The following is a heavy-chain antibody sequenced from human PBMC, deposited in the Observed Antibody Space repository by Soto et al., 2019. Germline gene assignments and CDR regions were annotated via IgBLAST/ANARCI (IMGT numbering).Heavy chain of an antibody. V-gene: IGHV1-69*13. D-gene: IGHD1-26*01. Sequence: GASVKVSCKASGYTFTSYGISWVRQAPGQGLEWMGGISPFFGTANYAQKLQGRVTITADESTSTAYMELSSLRSEDTAMYYCASRIATRDAFDIWGQGTMVTVSS. CDR3: ASRIATRDAFDI. J-gene: IGHJ3*02. CDR2: ISPFFGTA. CDR1: GYTFTSYG.